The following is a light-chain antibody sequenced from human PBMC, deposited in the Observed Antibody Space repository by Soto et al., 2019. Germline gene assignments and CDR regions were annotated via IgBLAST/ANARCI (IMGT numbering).Light chain of an antibody. CDR3: QSYDSSRSPLYV. CDR2: ETD. J-gene: IGLJ1*01. Sequence: QSVLTQPPSVSAAPGQKVTISCSGSSSNIGNSYVSWYRQLPGTAPKLLIYETDKRTTGTPERFSGSKSGTSASLAITGLQAEDEADYYCQSYDSSRSPLYVFGTGTKVTVL. CDR1: SSNIGNSY. V-gene: IGLV1-51*01.